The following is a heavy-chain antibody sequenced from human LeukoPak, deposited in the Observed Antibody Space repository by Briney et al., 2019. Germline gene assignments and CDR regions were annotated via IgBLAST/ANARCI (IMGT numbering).Heavy chain of an antibody. Sequence: GGSLRLSCAASGFTFSSYAMHWVRQAPGKGLEWVSGISWNNGSIGYADSVKGRFTISRDNAKNSLYLQMNSLRAEDTALYYCAEAGDYGDYFDYWGQGTLVTVSS. J-gene: IGHJ4*02. CDR1: GFTFSSYA. V-gene: IGHV3-9*01. D-gene: IGHD4-17*01. CDR2: ISWNNGSI. CDR3: AEAGDYGDYFDY.